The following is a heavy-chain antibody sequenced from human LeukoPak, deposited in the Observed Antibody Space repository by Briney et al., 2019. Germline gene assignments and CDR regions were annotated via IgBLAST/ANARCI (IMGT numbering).Heavy chain of an antibody. J-gene: IGHJ4*02. CDR3: AKRGVVIRVILVGFHKEAYYFDS. Sequence: GGSLRLSCAVSGITLSNYGMSWVRQAPGKGLEWVAGIGGSGAGTNYADSVKGRITISRDNSKNTLYLQMNSLRVEDTAVYFCAKRGVVIRVILVGFHKEAYYFDSWGQGALVTVSS. V-gene: IGHV3-23*01. CDR2: IGGSGAGT. D-gene: IGHD3-22*01. CDR1: GITLSNYG.